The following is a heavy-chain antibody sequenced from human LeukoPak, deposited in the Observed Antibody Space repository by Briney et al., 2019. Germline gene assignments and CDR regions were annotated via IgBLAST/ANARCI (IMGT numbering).Heavy chain of an antibody. V-gene: IGHV5-51*01. D-gene: IGHD2-2*01. J-gene: IGHJ4*02. CDR3: ARHRDSSTSCYDY. CDR1: GYSFTSYW. Sequence: GESLKISCKGSGYSFTSYWIGWVRQMPGKGLEWMGIIYPGDSDTRYSPSFQGQVTISVDKSLSTAYLQWSSLKASDTAMYYCARHRDSSTSCYDYWGQGTLVTVSS. CDR2: IYPGDSDT.